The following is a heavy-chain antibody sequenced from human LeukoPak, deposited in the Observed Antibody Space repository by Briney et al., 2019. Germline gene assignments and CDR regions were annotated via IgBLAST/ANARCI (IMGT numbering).Heavy chain of an antibody. CDR1: GGSISSYY. D-gene: IGHD6-19*01. CDR3: ARLYSSGWEFDY. J-gene: IGHJ4*02. Sequence: ETLSLTCTVSGGSISSYYWSWVRQPPGKGLEWIGYIYYSGSTNYNPSLKSRVTISVDTSKNQFSLKLSSVTAADTAVYYCARLYSSGWEFDYWGQGTLVTVSS. V-gene: IGHV4-59*01. CDR2: IYYSGST.